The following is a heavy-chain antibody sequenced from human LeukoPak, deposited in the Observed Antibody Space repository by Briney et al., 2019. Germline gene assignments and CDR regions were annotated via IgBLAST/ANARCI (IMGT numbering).Heavy chain of an antibody. CDR3: ARRGTSGSHHY. J-gene: IGHJ4*02. CDR2: LYSSGST. Sequence: SETLSLTCTVSGGSISSDYWSWIRQPAGKGLEWIGRLYSSGSTNYNPSLKSRVTISVDTSKNQFSLKLSSVTAADTAVYYCARRGTSGSHHYWGQGTLVTVSS. D-gene: IGHD1-26*01. V-gene: IGHV4-4*07. CDR1: GGSISSDY.